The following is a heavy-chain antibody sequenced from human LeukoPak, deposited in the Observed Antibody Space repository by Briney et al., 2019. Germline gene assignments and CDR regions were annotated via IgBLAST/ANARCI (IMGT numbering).Heavy chain of an antibody. J-gene: IGHJ4*02. D-gene: IGHD3-10*01. CDR1: GGTFSSYA. Sequence: GASVKVSCKASGGTFSSYAISWVRQAPGQGLEWMGGIIPIFGTANYAQKFQGRVTITADESTSTAYMELSSLRSDDTAVYYCARDWNYYGSGSKTTTDYWGQGTLVTVSS. V-gene: IGHV1-69*13. CDR3: ARDWNYYGSGSKTTTDY. CDR2: IIPIFGTA.